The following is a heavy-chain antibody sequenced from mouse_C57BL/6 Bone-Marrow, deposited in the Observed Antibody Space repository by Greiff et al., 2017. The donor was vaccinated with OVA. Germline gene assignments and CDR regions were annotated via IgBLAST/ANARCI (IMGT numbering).Heavy chain of an antibody. J-gene: IGHJ4*01. CDR3: ARDYYGSSPYAMDY. V-gene: IGHV1-55*01. Sequence: VQLQQSGAELVKPGASVKMSCKASGYTFTSYWITWVKQRPGQGLEWIGDIYPGSGSTNYNEKFKSKATLTVDTSSSTAYMQLSSLTSEDSAVYYCARDYYGSSPYAMDYWGQGTSVTVSS. D-gene: IGHD1-1*01. CDR2: IYPGSGST. CDR1: GYTFTSYW.